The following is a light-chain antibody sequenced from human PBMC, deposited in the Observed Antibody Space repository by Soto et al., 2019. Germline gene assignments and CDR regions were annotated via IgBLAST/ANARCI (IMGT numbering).Light chain of an antibody. CDR2: KVS. Sequence: DIQMTQSPSTLSASVGDRVTITCRASQSIDTWLAWYQQKPGEVPKVLIYKVSNLQRGVPSRFSGSGSGTEFTLTISGLQPDDFATYYCQHYKFFPRTFGQGTKVDIK. CDR1: QSIDTW. CDR3: QHYKFFPRT. J-gene: IGKJ1*01. V-gene: IGKV1-5*03.